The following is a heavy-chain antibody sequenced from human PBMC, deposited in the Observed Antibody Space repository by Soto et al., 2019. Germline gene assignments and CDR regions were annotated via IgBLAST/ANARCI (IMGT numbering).Heavy chain of an antibody. CDR3: VGGSTIEWLFHI. CDR1: GGSISSYY. Sequence: QVHLQESGPGLVKPSETLSLTCTVSGGSISSYYWSWIRQPPGKGLEWIGYIFYSGSTNYNPSLKSRLAMSIGTSKLQIARERSSVTSADAGVYYCVGGSTIEWLFHIWGQGTMVTICS. V-gene: IGHV4-59*01. D-gene: IGHD5-12*01. CDR2: IFYSGST. J-gene: IGHJ3*02.